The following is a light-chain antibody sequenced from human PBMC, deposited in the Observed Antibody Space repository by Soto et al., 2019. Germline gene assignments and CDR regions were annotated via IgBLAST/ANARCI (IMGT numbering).Light chain of an antibody. CDR1: SSNIGSTYD. V-gene: IGLV1-40*01. J-gene: IGLJ1*01. Sequence: QSVLTQSPSVPGAPGQRVTISCTGSSSNIGSTYDVQWYQQLPGTAPKLLIHGNTDRPSGVPDRFSGSKSGTSASLAITGLQADDEADYYCQSYDDSLSVHYVFGTGTKLTVL. CDR3: QSYDDSLSVHYV. CDR2: GNT.